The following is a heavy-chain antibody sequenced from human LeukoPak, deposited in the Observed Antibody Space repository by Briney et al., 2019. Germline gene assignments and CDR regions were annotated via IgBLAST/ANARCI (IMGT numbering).Heavy chain of an antibody. J-gene: IGHJ4*02. CDR2: IYYSGST. CDR1: GGSISSSSYY. D-gene: IGHD3-10*01. V-gene: IGHV4-39*07. CDR3: ASGHYFGSGSYLNAFDY. Sequence: SETLSLTCTVSGGSISSSSYYWGWIRQPPGKGLEWIGSIYYSGSTYYNPSLKSRVTISVDTSKNQFSLKLSSVTAADTAVYSCASGHYFGSGSYLNAFDYWGQGTLVTASS.